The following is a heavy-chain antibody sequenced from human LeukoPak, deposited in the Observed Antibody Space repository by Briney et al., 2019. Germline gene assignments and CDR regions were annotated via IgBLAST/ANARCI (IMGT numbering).Heavy chain of an antibody. CDR3: ARFRFGELQIDY. CDR2: IYYSGST. V-gene: IGHV4-34*01. J-gene: IGHJ4*02. Sequence: PSETLSLTCAVYGGSFSGYYWSWLRQPPGKGLEWIGSIYYSGSTYHNPSLKSRVTISVDTSKNQFSLKLSSVTAADTAVYYCARFRFGELQIDYWGQGSLVTVSS. D-gene: IGHD3-10*01. CDR1: GGSFSGYY.